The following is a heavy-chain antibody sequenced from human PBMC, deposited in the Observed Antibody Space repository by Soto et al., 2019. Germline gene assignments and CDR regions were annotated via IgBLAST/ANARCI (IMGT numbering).Heavy chain of an antibody. Sequence: EVQLVESGGVLVKPGGSLRLSCAASGFTFNNAWMNWVRQAPGKGLEWVGRIKSITDGGTTDFAEPVKGRFSNSRDDSETTLYLQMSSLKIELTAVSYCTTMDTSGGDVPFDYWGQGTLVTVSS. J-gene: IGHJ4*02. CDR1: GFTFNNAW. CDR2: IKSITDGGTT. D-gene: IGHD2-21*02. CDR3: TTMDTSGGDVPFDY. V-gene: IGHV3-15*07.